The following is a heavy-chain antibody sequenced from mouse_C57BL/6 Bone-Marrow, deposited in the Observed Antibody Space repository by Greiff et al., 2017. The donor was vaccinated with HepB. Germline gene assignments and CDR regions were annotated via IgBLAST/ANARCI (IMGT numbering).Heavy chain of an antibody. Sequence: EVKLVESGGGLVKPGGSLKLSCAASGFTFSDYGMHWVRQAPEKGLEWVAYISSGSSTIYYADTVKGRFTISRDNAKNTLFLQMTSLRSEDTAMYYCARRVLRYWYFDVWGTGTTVTVSS. D-gene: IGHD1-1*01. CDR1: GFTFSDYG. J-gene: IGHJ1*03. CDR3: ARRVLRYWYFDV. CDR2: ISSGSSTI. V-gene: IGHV5-17*01.